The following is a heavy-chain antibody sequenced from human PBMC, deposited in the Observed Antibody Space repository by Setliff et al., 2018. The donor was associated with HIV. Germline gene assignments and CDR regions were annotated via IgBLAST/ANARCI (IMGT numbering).Heavy chain of an antibody. CDR3: ARVARGGHSSRWYYFDY. D-gene: IGHD6-13*01. J-gene: IGHJ4*02. V-gene: IGHV4-59*08. CDR1: GGSISSHY. CDR2: IYYSGST. Sequence: SETLSLTCTVSGGSISSHYWSWIRQPPGKGLEWIGYIYYSGSTNYNPSLKSRVTISVDTSKNQFSLKVSSVTAADTAVYYCARVARGGHSSRWYYFDYWGQGTLVTVSS.